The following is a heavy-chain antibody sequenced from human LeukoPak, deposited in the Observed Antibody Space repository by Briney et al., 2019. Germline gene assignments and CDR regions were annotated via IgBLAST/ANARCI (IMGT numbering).Heavy chain of an antibody. CDR3: ATHTPYYYDSSGPGVAFDI. CDR1: GYTLTELS. CDR2: FDPEDGET. J-gene: IGHJ3*02. Sequence: GASVKVSCKVSGYTLTELSTHWVRQTPGKGLEWMGGFDPEDGETIYAQRFQGRVTMTEDTSTDTAYMELSSLRSEDTAVYYCATHTPYYYDSSGPGVAFDIWGQGTMVTVSS. V-gene: IGHV1-24*01. D-gene: IGHD3-22*01.